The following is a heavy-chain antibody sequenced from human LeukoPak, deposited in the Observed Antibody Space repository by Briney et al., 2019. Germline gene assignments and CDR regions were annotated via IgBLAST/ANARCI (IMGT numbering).Heavy chain of an antibody. CDR3: ARGTTVTTVFDY. CDR1: GGSFSGYY. Sequence: LETLSLTCAVYGGSFSGYYWSWIRQPPGKGLEWIGEINHSGSTNYNPSLKSRVTISVDTSKNQFSLKLSSVTAADTAVYYCARGTTVTTVFDYWGQGTLVTVSS. V-gene: IGHV4-34*01. D-gene: IGHD4-17*01. J-gene: IGHJ4*02. CDR2: INHSGST.